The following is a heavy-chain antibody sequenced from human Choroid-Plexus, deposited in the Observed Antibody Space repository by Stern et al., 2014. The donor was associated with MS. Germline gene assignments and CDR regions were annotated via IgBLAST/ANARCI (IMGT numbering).Heavy chain of an antibody. Sequence: QVQLVQSGGGVVQPGRPLRLSCVASGFTFGSCAMHWVRQAQGKGLEWVAGVSYDGRNKYYADSVKGRFTISRDNSQNTLYMQMSSLRPEDTAVYYCAKDRQYLTYFFDHWGQGSLVTVSS. J-gene: IGHJ5*02. CDR2: VSYDGRNK. D-gene: IGHD2/OR15-2a*01. CDR1: GFTFGSCA. CDR3: AKDRQYLTYFFDH. V-gene: IGHV3-30*18.